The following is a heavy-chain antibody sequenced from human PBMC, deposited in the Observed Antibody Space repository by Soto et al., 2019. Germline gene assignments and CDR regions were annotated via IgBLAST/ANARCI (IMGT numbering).Heavy chain of an antibody. CDR2: ISGSGGST. CDR1: GFTFSSYA. V-gene: IGHV3-23*01. CDR3: ANGRNYYYYMDV. Sequence: GGSLRLSCPASGFTFSSYAMSWLRPATGKGLEWVSAISGSGGSTYYADCVKGRFTISRDNSKNTLYLQMNSLRAEVTAVYYCANGRNYYYYMDVWGKGTTVTVSS. J-gene: IGHJ6*03.